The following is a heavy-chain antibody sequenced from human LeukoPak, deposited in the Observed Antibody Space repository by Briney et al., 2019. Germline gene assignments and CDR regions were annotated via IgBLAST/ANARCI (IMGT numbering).Heavy chain of an antibody. Sequence: SVKVSCKASGGTFTSYAISWVRQAPGQGLEWMGGIIPIFGTANYAQKFQGRVTITADESTSTAYMELSSLRSENTAVYYCAREWRDGATQLFRHAFDIWGQGTMVTVSS. CDR1: GGTFTSYA. CDR2: IIPIFGTA. CDR3: AREWRDGATQLFRHAFDI. V-gene: IGHV1-69*01. J-gene: IGHJ3*02. D-gene: IGHD5-24*01.